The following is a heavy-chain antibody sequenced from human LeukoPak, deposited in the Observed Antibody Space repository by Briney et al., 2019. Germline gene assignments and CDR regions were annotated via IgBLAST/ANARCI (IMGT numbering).Heavy chain of an antibody. CDR1: GGSISSSSYY. J-gene: IGHJ4*02. D-gene: IGHD3-22*01. V-gene: IGHV4-61*05. CDR3: ARGSGYYYFDY. Sequence: KPSETLSLTCTVSGGSISSSSYYWGWIRQPPGKGLEWIGYIYYSGSTNYNPSLKSRVTISVDTSKNQFSLKLSSVTAADTAVYYCARGSGYYYFDYWGQGTLVTVSS. CDR2: IYYSGST.